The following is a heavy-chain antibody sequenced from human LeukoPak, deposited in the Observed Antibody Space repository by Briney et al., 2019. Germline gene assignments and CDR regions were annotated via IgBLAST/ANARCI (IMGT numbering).Heavy chain of an antibody. Sequence: QPGGSLRLSCAASGINVSSNYMTWIRQAPGKGLEWVSLIYGGDAAYYAESVRGRFMISRDNSENTLFLQMNSLRVEDTAVYYCVTSTGQQFIPYDYWGQGTHVTVSS. CDR1: GINVSSNY. D-gene: IGHD6-13*01. J-gene: IGHJ4*02. V-gene: IGHV3-66*02. CDR3: VTSTGQQFIPYDY. CDR2: IYGGDAA.